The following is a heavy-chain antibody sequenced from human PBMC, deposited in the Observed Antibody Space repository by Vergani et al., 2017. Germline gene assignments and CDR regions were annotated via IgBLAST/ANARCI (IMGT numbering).Heavy chain of an antibody. CDR3: ARVGGSGSYYAPSAYYFDY. V-gene: IGHV1-2*02. CDR2: INPNSGGT. Sequence: QVQLVQSGAEVKKPGASVKVSCKASGYTFTGYYMHWVRQAPGQGLEWMGWINPNSGGTNYAQKFQGRVTMTRDTSISTAYMELSRLRSDDTAVYYCARVGGSGSYYAPSAYYFDYWGQGTLVTVSS. J-gene: IGHJ4*02. CDR1: GYTFTGYY. D-gene: IGHD3-10*01.